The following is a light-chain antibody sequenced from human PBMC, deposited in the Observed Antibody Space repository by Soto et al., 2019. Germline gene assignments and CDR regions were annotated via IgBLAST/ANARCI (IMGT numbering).Light chain of an antibody. V-gene: IGLV2-14*01. CDR3: SSYTGSTTLV. CDR2: EVR. Sequence: QSALTQPASVSGSPGQSITISCTGTSSDIGGYNYVSWYQQHPGEAPKLMIYEVRNRPSGVSNRFSGSKSGNTASLTISGLQAEDEADYYCSSYTGSTTLVFGSGTKLTVL. J-gene: IGLJ1*01. CDR1: SSDIGGYNY.